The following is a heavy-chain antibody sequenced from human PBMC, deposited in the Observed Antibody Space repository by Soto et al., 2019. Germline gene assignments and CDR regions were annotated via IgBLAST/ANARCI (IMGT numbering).Heavy chain of an antibody. V-gene: IGHV4-59*08. CDR3: ARWNIRRFDY. CDR1: GGSISSDY. D-gene: IGHD1-1*01. CDR2: IYYTGKT. Sequence: SETLSLTCTVSGGSISSDYWMWIRQPPGKGLEWIGYIYYTGKTNYNPSLKSRVTMSLGTSKSQFSLKLNSVTAADTAVYYCARWNIRRFDYWGQGTLVTVSS. J-gene: IGHJ4*02.